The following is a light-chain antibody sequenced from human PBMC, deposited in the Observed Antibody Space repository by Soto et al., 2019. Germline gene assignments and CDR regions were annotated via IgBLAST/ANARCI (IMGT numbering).Light chain of an antibody. CDR1: SSDVGYYNY. V-gene: IGLV2-14*03. CDR3: SSYTTRSTRV. CDR2: DVN. Sequence: QSVLTQPASVSGSPGQSITISCTGTSSDVGYYNYVSWYQHHPGKAPKLVIFDVNNRPSGVSNRFSGSKSGNTASLTISGLQAEDEADYYCSSYTTRSTRVFGGGTKVTVL. J-gene: IGLJ2*01.